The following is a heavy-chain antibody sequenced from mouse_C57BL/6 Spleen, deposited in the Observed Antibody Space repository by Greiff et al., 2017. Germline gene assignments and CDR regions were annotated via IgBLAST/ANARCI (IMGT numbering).Heavy chain of an antibody. V-gene: IGHV1-26*01. CDR2: INPNNGGT. CDR1: GYTFTDYY. CDR3: AIRRVDY. Sequence: EVQLQQSGPELVKPGASVKISCKASGYTFTDYYMNWVKQSHGKSLEWIGDINPNNGGTSYNQKFKGKATLTVDKASSTAYMELRSLTSEDSAVYYCAIRRVDYWGQGTTLTVSS. J-gene: IGHJ2*01.